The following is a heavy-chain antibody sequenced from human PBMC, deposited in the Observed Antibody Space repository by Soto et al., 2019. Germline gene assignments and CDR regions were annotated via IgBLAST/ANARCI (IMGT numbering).Heavy chain of an antibody. J-gene: IGHJ4*02. V-gene: IGHV1-69*02. CDR1: GGTFSSYT. CDR2: IIPILGIA. D-gene: IGHD5-18*01. Sequence: QVQLVQSGAEVKKPGSSVKVSCKASGGTFSSYTISWVRQAPGQGLEWMGRIIPILGIANYAQKFQGRVTITAVKSTSTAYMELSSLRSEDTAVYYCARALRGIQPDYWGQGTLVTVSS. CDR3: ARALRGIQPDY.